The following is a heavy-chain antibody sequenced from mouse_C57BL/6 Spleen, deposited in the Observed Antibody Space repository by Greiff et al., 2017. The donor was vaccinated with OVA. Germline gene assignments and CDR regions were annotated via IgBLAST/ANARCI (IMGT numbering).Heavy chain of an antibody. CDR1: GFSLTSYG. CDR2: IWRGGST. V-gene: IGHV2-5*01. D-gene: IGHD2-3*01. J-gene: IGHJ4*01. CDR3: AKNSDYDGYYVYAMDY. Sequence: VMLVESGPGLVQPSQSLSITCTVSGFSLTSYGVHWVRQSPGKGLEWLGVIWRGGSTDYNAAFMSRLSITKDNSKSQVFFKMNSLQADDTAIYYCAKNSDYDGYYVYAMDYWGQGTSVTVSS.